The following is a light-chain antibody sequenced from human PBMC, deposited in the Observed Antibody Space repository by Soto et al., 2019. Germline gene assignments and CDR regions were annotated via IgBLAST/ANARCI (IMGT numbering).Light chain of an antibody. CDR3: QQRSNLIT. V-gene: IGKV3-11*01. Sequence: EIMLTQSPATLSLSPGERATLSCRASQSVSSYLAWYQQKPGQAPRLLIYDASNRATGVPARFSGSGSGTDFTLTISSLEPEDFAVYYCQQRSNLITFGQGTRLEIK. CDR1: QSVSSY. CDR2: DAS. J-gene: IGKJ5*01.